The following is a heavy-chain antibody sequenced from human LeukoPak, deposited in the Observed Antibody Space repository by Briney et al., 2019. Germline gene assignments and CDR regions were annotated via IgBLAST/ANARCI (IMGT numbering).Heavy chain of an antibody. CDR1: GFTFSSYG. J-gene: IGHJ4*02. V-gene: IGHV3-30*02. CDR3: ARGGPDTATWFTVPHY. D-gene: IGHD5-18*01. Sequence: GGSLRLSCAASGFTFSSYGMHWVRQAPGKGLEWVAFIRYDGSNKYYADSVKGRFTISRDNSKNTLYLQMNSLRAEDTAVYYCARGGPDTATWFTVPHYWGQGTLVTVSS. CDR2: IRYDGSNK.